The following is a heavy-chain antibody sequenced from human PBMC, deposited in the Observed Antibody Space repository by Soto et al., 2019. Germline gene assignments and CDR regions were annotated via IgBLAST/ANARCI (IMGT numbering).Heavy chain of an antibody. CDR1: GGSISSGDYY. Sequence: SETLSLTCTVSGGSISSGDYYWSWIRQPPGKGLEWIGYIYYSGSTYYNPSLKSRVTISVDTSKNQFSLKLSSVTAADTAVYYCARDPRRGYCSSTSCSGYWGQGTLVTVSS. V-gene: IGHV4-30-4*01. D-gene: IGHD2-2*01. CDR2: IYYSGST. J-gene: IGHJ4*02. CDR3: ARDPRRGYCSSTSCSGY.